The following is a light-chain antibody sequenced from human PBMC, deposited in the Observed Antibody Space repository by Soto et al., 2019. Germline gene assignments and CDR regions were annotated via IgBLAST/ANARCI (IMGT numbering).Light chain of an antibody. Sequence: EIVLTQSPGTLSLSPGERATLSCRASQSVSSSYLAWYQQKPGQAPRLLIYGASSRATGIPDRFCGSGSGTAVSLTSNRLELENSAVYAEEQYGYSPPTYTFGQGTKLEIK. CDR1: QSVSSSY. CDR3: EQYGYSPPTYT. J-gene: IGKJ2*01. V-gene: IGKV3-20*01. CDR2: GAS.